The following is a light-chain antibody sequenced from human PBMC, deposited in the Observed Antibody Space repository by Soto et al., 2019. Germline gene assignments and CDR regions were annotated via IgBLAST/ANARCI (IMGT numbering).Light chain of an antibody. J-gene: IGLJ2*01. CDR2: EVF. CDR3: SSYAGSDFLV. CDR1: SSDIGRFNY. Sequence: QSALTQPPSASGSPGQSVTISCTGTSSDIGRFNYVSWYQQHPGKAPKLLLYEVFHHPSGIPDRFSGSKSGHTASLTVSGLRADDEATYYCSSYAGSDFLVFGGGNKVTVL. V-gene: IGLV2-8*01.